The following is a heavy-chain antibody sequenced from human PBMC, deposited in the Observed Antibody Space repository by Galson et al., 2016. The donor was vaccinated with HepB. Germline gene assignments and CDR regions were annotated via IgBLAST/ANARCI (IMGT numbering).Heavy chain of an antibody. V-gene: IGHV3-23*01. CDR2: VSGGGGAK. Sequence: SLRLSCAAYQFTFSDFAMSWVRQAPGTGLEWVSTVSGGGGAKYFADSVKRRFTISRDNFKNTLSLEMNNLRAEDTAVYYCTTGSCGGTSCFPHRFDPWGQGTQVFVSS. J-gene: IGHJ5*02. CDR3: TTGSCGGTSCFPHRFDP. CDR1: QFTFSDFA. D-gene: IGHD2-21*01.